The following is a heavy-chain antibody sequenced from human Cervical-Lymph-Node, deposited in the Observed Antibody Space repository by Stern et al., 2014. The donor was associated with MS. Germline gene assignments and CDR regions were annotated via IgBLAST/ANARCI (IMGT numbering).Heavy chain of an antibody. V-gene: IGHV3-11*01. CDR2: ISRISYNI. J-gene: IGHJ4*02. D-gene: IGHD6-25*01. CDR1: GFNFSDYY. Sequence: EPLVGSGAGLVKPGGSLRLSCVASGFNFSDYYMGWIRQAPGKDLELASYISRISYNIYYADSIQGPIDILMDNNMNSLDMPLNSLRAEDTAMYYCTRNADALSSAATLLPDFWGQGAMVTVSS. CDR3: TRNADALSSAATLLPDF.